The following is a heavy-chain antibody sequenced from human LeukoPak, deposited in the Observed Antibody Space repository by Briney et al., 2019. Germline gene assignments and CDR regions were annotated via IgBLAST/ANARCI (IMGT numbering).Heavy chain of an antibody. CDR2: IYYSGST. Sequence: AETLSLTCTVSGGSISSYYWSWIRQPPGKGLEWIGYIYYSGSTNYNPSLKSRLTISVDTSKNQFSLRLTSVTAADTAVYYCARQTGSGLFILPGGQGTLVTVSS. CDR3: ARQTGSGLFILP. V-gene: IGHV4-59*08. J-gene: IGHJ4*02. CDR1: GGSISSYY. D-gene: IGHD3/OR15-3a*01.